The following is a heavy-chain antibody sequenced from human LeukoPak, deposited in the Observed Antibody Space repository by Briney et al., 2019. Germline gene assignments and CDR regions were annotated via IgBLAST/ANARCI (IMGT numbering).Heavy chain of an antibody. Sequence: SETLSLTCTVSGGSISSYYWGWIRQPPGKGLEWIGNIYYSGSTYYNPSLKSRVTISVHTSKNQLSLKLSSVTAADTAVYYCAKDSVAVAGPGHFQHWGQGTLVTVSS. V-gene: IGHV4-39*02. D-gene: IGHD6-19*01. J-gene: IGHJ1*01. CDR1: GGSISSYY. CDR2: IYYSGST. CDR3: AKDSVAVAGPGHFQH.